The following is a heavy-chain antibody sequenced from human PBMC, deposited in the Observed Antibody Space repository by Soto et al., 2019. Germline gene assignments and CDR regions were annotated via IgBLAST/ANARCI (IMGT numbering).Heavy chain of an antibody. J-gene: IGHJ4*02. CDR3: ARAYDYGEKNVDY. V-gene: IGHV1-18*01. CDR2: ISAYNGNT. D-gene: IGHD4-17*01. Sequence: GASVKVSCKASGYTFTTFGISWVRQAPGQGLEWMGWISAYNGNTNYAQKLQGRVTMTTDTSTSTAYMELRSLRSDATAVYYCARAYDYGEKNVDYWGQGTLVTVSS. CDR1: GYTFTTFG.